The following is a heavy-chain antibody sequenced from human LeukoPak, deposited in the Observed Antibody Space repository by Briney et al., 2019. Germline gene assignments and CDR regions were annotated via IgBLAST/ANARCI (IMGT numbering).Heavy chain of an antibody. CDR3: ARGVAVAGIWYLAFDL. Sequence: ASVKVSCKASGGTFSSYAISWVRQAPGQGLEWMGGIIPIFGTANYAQKFQGRVTITADESTSTAYMELSSLRSEDTAVYYCARGVAVAGIWYLAFDLWGQGTMVTVSS. V-gene: IGHV1-69*13. CDR2: IIPIFGTA. J-gene: IGHJ3*01. D-gene: IGHD6-19*01. CDR1: GGTFSSYA.